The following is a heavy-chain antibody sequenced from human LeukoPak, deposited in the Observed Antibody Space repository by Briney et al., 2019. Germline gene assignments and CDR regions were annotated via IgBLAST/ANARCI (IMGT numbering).Heavy chain of an antibody. J-gene: IGHJ6*02. CDR1: GYTFTGYY. Sequence: ASVKVSCKASGYTFTGYYMHWVRQAPGQGFEWMGRINPNSGGTNYAQKFQGRVTMTRDTSISTAYMELSRLRSDDTAVYYCARDAYCGGDCYSGDYGMDVWGQGTTVTVSS. V-gene: IGHV1-2*06. CDR2: INPNSGGT. D-gene: IGHD2-21*02. CDR3: ARDAYCGGDCYSGDYGMDV.